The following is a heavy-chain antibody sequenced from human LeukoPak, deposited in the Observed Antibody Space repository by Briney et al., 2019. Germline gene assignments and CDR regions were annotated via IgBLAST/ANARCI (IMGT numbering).Heavy chain of an antibody. CDR3: ARGNTGMADFDY. D-gene: IGHD5-18*01. V-gene: IGHV4-61*01. Sequence: SETLSLTCTVSGASVSSGSHYWSWIRQPPGTGLEWIGYIYYSGSTNYNPSLKSRVTISVDTSKNQFSLKLSSVTAADTAVYYCARGNTGMADFDYWGQGTLVTVSS. CDR2: IYYSGST. CDR1: GASVSSGSHY. J-gene: IGHJ4*02.